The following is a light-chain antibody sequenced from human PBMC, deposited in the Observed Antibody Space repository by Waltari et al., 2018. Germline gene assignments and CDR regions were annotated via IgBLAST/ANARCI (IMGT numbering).Light chain of an antibody. Sequence: QSALTQPASVSGSPGQSITISCTGTSSDVGGYNYVSWYQQHPGKAPTLMIYEVGNRPSGVSNRFSGSKSDNTSSLTLSGLQAEDEADYYCSSYTSSSTWVFGGGTKLTVL. V-gene: IGLV2-14*01. CDR2: EVG. CDR3: SSYTSSSTWV. CDR1: SSDVGGYNY. J-gene: IGLJ3*02.